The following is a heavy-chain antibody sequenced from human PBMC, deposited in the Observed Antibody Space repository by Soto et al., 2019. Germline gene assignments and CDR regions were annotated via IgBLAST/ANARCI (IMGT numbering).Heavy chain of an antibody. D-gene: IGHD3-16*01. CDR3: ASGGNWFDP. V-gene: IGHV4-59*01. CDR2: MYYNGNI. CDR1: GGSISNYY. J-gene: IGHJ5*02. Sequence: SETLSPTCNVSGGSISNYYWTWVRQSPEKGLEWIGYMYYNGNINYNPSLKSRVTISIDTSKNQFPLTLKSVTAADTAVYYCASGGNWFDPWGQGVLVTVSS.